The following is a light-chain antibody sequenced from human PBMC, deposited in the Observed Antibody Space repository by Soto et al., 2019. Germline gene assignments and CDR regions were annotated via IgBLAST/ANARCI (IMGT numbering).Light chain of an antibody. J-gene: IGKJ1*01. CDR3: QQYNTYPWT. CDR2: KTS. Sequence: DVQMTQSPSTLSASVGDRVTITCRASQTINNWLAWYQQRPGKAPTFLIYKTSTLETGVPSRFSGSGSGTEVTLAISCLQPEDFASYYRQQYNTYPWTFGQGTRVES. V-gene: IGKV1-5*03. CDR1: QTINNW.